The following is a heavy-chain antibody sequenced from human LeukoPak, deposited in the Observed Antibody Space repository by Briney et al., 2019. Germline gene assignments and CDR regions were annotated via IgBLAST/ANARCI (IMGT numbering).Heavy chain of an antibody. D-gene: IGHD3-22*01. V-gene: IGHV3-23*01. CDR3: ARDHESSGYPTSDY. Sequence: PGGALRLSCEASGFTFSTYIMTWVRQAPGKGLEWVSTIKAGAEATFYADSVKDRFTISRDNSKDTLYLQMNSLRADDTALYFCARDHESSGYPTSDYWGQGNLVTVSS. J-gene: IGHJ4*02. CDR1: GFTFSTYI. CDR2: IKAGAEAT.